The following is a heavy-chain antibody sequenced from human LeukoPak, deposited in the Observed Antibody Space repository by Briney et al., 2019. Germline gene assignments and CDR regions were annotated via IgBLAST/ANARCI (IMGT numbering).Heavy chain of an antibody. J-gene: IGHJ4*02. CDR3: AKDRYYGSGTYSFDY. D-gene: IGHD3-10*01. CDR1: GFTFSSYG. Sequence: SGGSLRLSCAASGFTFSSYGMHWVRQAPGKGLEWVAVIWYDGSNKYYADFVKGRFTISRDNSKNTLYLQMNSLRTEDTAVYYCAKDRYYGSGTYSFDYWGQGTLVTVSS. V-gene: IGHV3-30*02. CDR2: IWYDGSNK.